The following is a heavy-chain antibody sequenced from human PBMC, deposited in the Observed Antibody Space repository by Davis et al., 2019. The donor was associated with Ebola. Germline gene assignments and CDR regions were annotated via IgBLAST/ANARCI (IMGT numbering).Heavy chain of an antibody. CDR1: GGTFSSYA. V-gene: IGHV1-18*01. CDR3: ARDPFPNKFIRLVPAAIIGY. D-gene: IGHD2-2*01. J-gene: IGHJ4*02. CDR2: ISAYNGNT. Sequence: ASVKVSCKASGGTFSSYAISWVRQAPGQGLEWMGWISAYNGNTNYAQKLQGRVTMTTDTSTSTAYMELRSLRSDDTAVYYCARDPFPNKFIRLVPAAIIGYWGQGTLVTVSS.